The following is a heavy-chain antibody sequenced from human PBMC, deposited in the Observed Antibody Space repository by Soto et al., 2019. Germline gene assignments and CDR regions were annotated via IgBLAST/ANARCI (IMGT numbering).Heavy chain of an antibody. J-gene: IGHJ4*02. CDR1: GFDFSDSW. CDR3: AIPGGELEPLTG. V-gene: IGHV3-7*05. Sequence: EIQLVESGGGLVQPGGSLRLSCAASGFDFSDSWMNWVRQAPGKGLEWVANINQDGGEKYYVDSVKGRFTISRDNAKHSLYLQMNSLRAEDTAFYYCAIPGGELEPLTGWGPGTLVTVSS. CDR2: INQDGGEK. D-gene: IGHD1-1*01.